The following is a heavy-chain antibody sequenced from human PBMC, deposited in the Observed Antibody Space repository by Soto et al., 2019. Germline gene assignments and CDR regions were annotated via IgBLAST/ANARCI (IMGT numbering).Heavy chain of an antibody. J-gene: IGHJ4*02. CDR2: IYYSGST. CDR1: GGSFSGYY. CDR3: ARHNVVVPAAIAGFDY. Sequence: LSLTCAVYGGSFSGYYWSWIRQPPGKGLEWIGSIYYSGSTYYNPSLKSRVTISVDTSKNQFSLKLSSVTAADTAVYYCARHNVVVPAAIAGFDYWGQGTLVTVSS. D-gene: IGHD2-2*01. V-gene: IGHV4-34*01.